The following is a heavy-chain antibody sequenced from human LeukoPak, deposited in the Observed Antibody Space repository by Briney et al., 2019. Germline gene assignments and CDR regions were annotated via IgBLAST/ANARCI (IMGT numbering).Heavy chain of an antibody. CDR1: GGSVSSGSYY. Sequence: SETLFLTCTVSGGSVSSGSYYWSWIRQPPGKGLEWIGYIYYSGSTNYNPSLKSRVTISVDMSKNQFSLKLSSVTAADTAVYYCARTSSGWPIRQYYFDYWGQGTLVTVSS. CDR2: IYYSGST. CDR3: ARTSSGWPIRQYYFDY. V-gene: IGHV4-61*01. D-gene: IGHD6-19*01. J-gene: IGHJ4*02.